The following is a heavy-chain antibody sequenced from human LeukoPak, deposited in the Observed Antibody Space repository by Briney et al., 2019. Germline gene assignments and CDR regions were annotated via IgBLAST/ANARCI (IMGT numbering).Heavy chain of an antibody. D-gene: IGHD2-21*02. Sequence: GGSLRLSCAASGFTFSSYLMSWVRQAPGKGLEWVANIKQDGSEKYYVDSVKGRFTISRDNAKNSLYLQMNSLRAEDTAVYYCARGGVVVTATHYYYYYGMDVWGQGTTVTVSS. V-gene: IGHV3-7*01. CDR3: ARGGVVVTATHYYYYYGMDV. CDR1: GFTFSSYL. J-gene: IGHJ6*02. CDR2: IKQDGSEK.